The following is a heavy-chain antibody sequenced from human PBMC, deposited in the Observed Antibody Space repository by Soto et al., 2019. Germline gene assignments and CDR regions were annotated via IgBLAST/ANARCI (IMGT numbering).Heavy chain of an antibody. J-gene: IGHJ3*02. V-gene: IGHV3-21*01. Sequence: VQLVESGGGLVKPGGSLRLSCAASGFTFSSYSMNWVRQAPGKGLEWVSSISSSSSYIYYADSVKGRFTISRDNAKNSLYLQMNSLRAEDTAVYYCARARYDYVWGSYRGDAFDIWGQGTMVTVSS. CDR1: GFTFSSYS. D-gene: IGHD3-16*02. CDR3: ARARYDYVWGSYRGDAFDI. CDR2: ISSSSSYI.